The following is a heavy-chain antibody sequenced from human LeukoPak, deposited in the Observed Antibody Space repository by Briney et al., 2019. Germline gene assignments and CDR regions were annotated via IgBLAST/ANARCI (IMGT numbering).Heavy chain of an antibody. CDR3: AREGYCSSTSCYDYYMDV. Sequence: SQTLSLTCTVSGGSISSGGYYWSWIRQHPGKGLEWIGYIYYSGSTYYNPSLMSRVTISVDTSKNQFSLKLSSVTAADTAVYYCAREGYCSSTSCYDYYMDVWGKGTTVTVSS. CDR1: GGSISSGGYY. CDR2: IYYSGST. J-gene: IGHJ6*03. V-gene: IGHV4-31*03. D-gene: IGHD2-2*01.